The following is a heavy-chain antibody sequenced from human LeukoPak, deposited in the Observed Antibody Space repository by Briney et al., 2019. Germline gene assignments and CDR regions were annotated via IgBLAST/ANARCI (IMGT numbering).Heavy chain of an antibody. Sequence: GASVKVSCKASGGTFSSYAISWVRQAPGQGLEWMGGIIPIFGTANYAQKFQGRVTITTDESTSTAYMELSSLRSEDTAVYYCAKDPGWRVVTVFDYWGQGTLVTVSS. CDR3: AKDPGWRVVTVFDY. V-gene: IGHV1-69*05. CDR2: IIPIFGTA. J-gene: IGHJ4*02. CDR1: GGTFSSYA. D-gene: IGHD3-3*01.